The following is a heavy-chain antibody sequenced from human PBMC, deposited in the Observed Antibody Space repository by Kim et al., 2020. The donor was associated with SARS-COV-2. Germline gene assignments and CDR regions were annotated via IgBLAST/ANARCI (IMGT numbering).Heavy chain of an antibody. J-gene: IGHJ4*02. V-gene: IGHV4-39*01. Sequence: SETLSLTCTVSGGSISSSSYYWGWIRQPPGKGLEWIGSIYYSGSTYYNPSLKSRVTISVDTSKNQFSLKLSSVTAADTAVYYCARHNRRRGYCSSTSCYTPDFDYWGQGTLVTVSS. D-gene: IGHD2-2*02. CDR1: GGSISSSSYY. CDR2: IYYSGST. CDR3: ARHNRRRGYCSSTSCYTPDFDY.